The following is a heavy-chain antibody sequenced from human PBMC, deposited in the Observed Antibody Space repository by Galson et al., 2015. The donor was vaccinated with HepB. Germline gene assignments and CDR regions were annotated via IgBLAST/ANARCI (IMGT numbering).Heavy chain of an antibody. J-gene: IGHJ6*02. Sequence: ETLSLTCTVSGGSISSSSYYWGWIRQPPGKGLEWIGSIYYSGSTYYNPSLKSRVTISVDTSKNQFSLKLSSVTAADTAVYYCARRPARPRVYYYYGMDVWGQGTTVTVSS. CDR2: IYYSGST. V-gene: IGHV4-39*01. CDR3: ARRPARPRVYYYYGMDV. CDR1: GGSISSSSYY. D-gene: IGHD6-6*01.